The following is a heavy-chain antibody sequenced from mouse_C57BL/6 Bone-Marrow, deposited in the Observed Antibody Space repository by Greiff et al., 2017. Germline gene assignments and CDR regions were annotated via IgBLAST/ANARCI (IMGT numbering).Heavy chain of an antibody. CDR3: ARKNLHYAMDY. J-gene: IGHJ4*01. V-gene: IGHV2-2*01. CDR2: IWRGGST. Sequence: QVQLQQSGPGLVQPSPSLSITCTVSGFSLTSYGVHWVRQSPGKGLEWLGVIWRGGSTDYNAAFISRLSISKDNSKSQVFFKMNSLQADDTAIYYCARKNLHYAMDYWGQGTSVTVSS. CDR1: GFSLTSYG.